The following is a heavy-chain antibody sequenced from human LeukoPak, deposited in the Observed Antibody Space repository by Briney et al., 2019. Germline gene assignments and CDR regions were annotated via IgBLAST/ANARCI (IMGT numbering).Heavy chain of an antibody. Sequence: GSTNYNPSLKSRVTMSVDTSKNQFSPKLGSVTAADTAVYYCARDGEYSSSWYRNGAEILDYWGQGTLVTVSS. V-gene: IGHV4-4*07. CDR2: GST. J-gene: IGHJ4*02. D-gene: IGHD6-13*01. CDR3: ARDGEYSSSWYRNGAEILDY.